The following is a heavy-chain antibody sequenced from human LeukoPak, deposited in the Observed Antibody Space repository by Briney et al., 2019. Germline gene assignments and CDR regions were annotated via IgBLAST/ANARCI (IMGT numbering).Heavy chain of an antibody. CDR1: GFTFSSYS. CDR3: TRPEWELNPLPRD. J-gene: IGHJ4*02. Sequence: GGSLRLSCAASGFTFSSYSMNWVRQAPGKGLEWVSYISSSSSYIYYADSVKGRFTISRDNAKNSLYLQMNSLRAEDTAVYYCTRPEWELNPLPRDWGQGTLVTVSS. V-gene: IGHV3-21*05. CDR2: ISSSSSYI. D-gene: IGHD1-26*01.